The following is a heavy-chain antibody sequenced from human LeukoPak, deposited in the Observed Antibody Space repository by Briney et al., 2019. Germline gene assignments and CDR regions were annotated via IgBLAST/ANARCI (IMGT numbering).Heavy chain of an antibody. V-gene: IGHV3-23*01. J-gene: IGHJ4*02. Sequence: GGSLRLSCAVSGFTFSSCAVSWVRQVPGKGLEWVSLISGSGNSTYYADSVKGRCTVSRVNAKNTLYLQMNSLRVKDTAIYYCAKTTYSSVSWQAALDYWGQGTLVSVSS. CDR1: GFTFSSCA. D-gene: IGHD2-15*01. CDR2: ISGSGNST. CDR3: AKTTYSSVSWQAALDY.